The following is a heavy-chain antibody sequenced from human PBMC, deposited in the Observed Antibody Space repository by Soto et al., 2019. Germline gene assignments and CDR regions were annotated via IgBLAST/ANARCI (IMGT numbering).Heavy chain of an antibody. Sequence: SETLSLTCAVYGGSFSGYYWSWIRQPPGKGLEWIGEINHSGSTNYNPSLKSRVTISVDTSKNQFSLKLSSVTAADTAVYYCARRGYSYGYYFDYWGQGTLVTVSS. CDR1: GGSFSGYY. V-gene: IGHV4-34*01. CDR2: INHSGST. J-gene: IGHJ4*02. CDR3: ARRGYSYGYYFDY. D-gene: IGHD5-18*01.